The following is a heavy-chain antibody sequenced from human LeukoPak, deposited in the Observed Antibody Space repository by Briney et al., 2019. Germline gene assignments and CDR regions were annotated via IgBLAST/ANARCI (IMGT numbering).Heavy chain of an antibody. CDR3: AKQGLVEQQLLH. V-gene: IGHV3-23*01. Sequence: GSLRLSFSAAGFTFSSYAMSWVRQAPGKGLEWVSAISGSGGSTYYADSVKGRFTISRDNSKNTLYLQMNSLRAEDTAVYYCAKQGLVEQQLLHWGQGTLVTVSS. CDR2: ISGSGGST. CDR1: GFTFSSYA. D-gene: IGHD6-13*01. J-gene: IGHJ4*02.